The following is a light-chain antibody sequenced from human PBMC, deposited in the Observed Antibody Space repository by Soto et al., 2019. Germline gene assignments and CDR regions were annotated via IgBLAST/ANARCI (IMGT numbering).Light chain of an antibody. J-gene: IGKJ1*01. CDR3: LQYYSTPLA. Sequence: DIVMTQSPDSLAVSLGERATINCKSSQSVLYSSNNKNYLAWYQQKPRQPPKLLIYWASTRESVVPDRFSGSGSGTDFTLTISSLQAEDVAVYYCLQYYSTPLAFGQGTKVEIK. CDR2: WAS. V-gene: IGKV4-1*01. CDR1: QSVLYSSNNKNY.